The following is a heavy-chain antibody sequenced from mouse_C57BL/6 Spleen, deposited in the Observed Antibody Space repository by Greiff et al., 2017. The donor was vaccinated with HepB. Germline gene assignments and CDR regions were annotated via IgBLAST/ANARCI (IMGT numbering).Heavy chain of an antibody. CDR1: GFTFSSYA. CDR3: ARDKGSSWAMDY. Sequence: DVQLVESGGGLVKPGGSLKLSCAASGFTFSSYAMSWVRQTPEKRLEWVATISDGGSYTYYPDNVKGRFTISRDNAKNNLYLQMSHLKSEDTAMYYCARDKGSSWAMDYWGQGTSVTVSS. CDR2: ISDGGSYT. V-gene: IGHV5-4*01. D-gene: IGHD1-1*01. J-gene: IGHJ4*01.